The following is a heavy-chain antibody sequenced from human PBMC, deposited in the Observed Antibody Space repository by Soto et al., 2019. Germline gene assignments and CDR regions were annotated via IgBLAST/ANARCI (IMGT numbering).Heavy chain of an antibody. Sequence: QVQLVQSGAEVKKPGASVKVSCKASGYTFTSYGISWVRQAPGQGLEWMGWISAYNGNTNYAQKLQGRVTMTTDTSTSTAYRELRSVRSDDTAVYYCARDGPFGDYYDSSPPFDYWGQGTMVTVSS. J-gene: IGHJ4*02. CDR1: GYTFTSYG. D-gene: IGHD3-22*01. CDR3: ARDGPFGDYYDSSPPFDY. V-gene: IGHV1-18*01. CDR2: ISAYNGNT.